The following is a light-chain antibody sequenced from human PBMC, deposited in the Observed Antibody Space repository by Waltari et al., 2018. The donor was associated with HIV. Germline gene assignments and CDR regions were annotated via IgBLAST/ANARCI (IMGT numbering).Light chain of an antibody. V-gene: IGLV2-14*01. J-gene: IGLJ3*02. CDR1: SSDDGRYKY. CDR2: EVR. Sequence: QSALTQPASVSGSHGQSITISCTGTSSDDGRYKYVSWYQQHPGKAPKLIVYEVRNRPSGVSTRFSGSQSVPTASLTISGLQAEDEADYYCSSYAGSSTLWVFGGGTKLTVL. CDR3: SSYAGSSTLWV.